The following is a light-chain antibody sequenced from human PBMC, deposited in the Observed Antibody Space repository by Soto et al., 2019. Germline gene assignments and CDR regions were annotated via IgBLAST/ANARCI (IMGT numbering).Light chain of an antibody. CDR2: QDR. Sequence: SYELTQPPSVSVSPGQTASITCSGDKLGDKYTCWYQQKPGQSPVLVIYQDRKRPSGIPERFSGFNSGNTATLTISGTQAMDEADYYCQAWDSSTNVFGAGTKLTVL. V-gene: IGLV3-1*01. CDR1: KLGDKY. CDR3: QAWDSSTNV. J-gene: IGLJ1*01.